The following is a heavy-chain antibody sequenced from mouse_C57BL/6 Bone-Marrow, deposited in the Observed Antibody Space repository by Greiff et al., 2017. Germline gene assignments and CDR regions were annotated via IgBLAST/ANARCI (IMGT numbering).Heavy chain of an antibody. J-gene: IGHJ3*01. CDR1: GYAFSSSW. D-gene: IGHD2-2*01. Sequence: VQLQQSGPELVKPGASVKISCKASGYAFSSSWMNWVKQRPGQGLEWIGRIYPGDGDTNYNGKFKGKATLTADKSSSTAYMQLSSLTSEDSAVXFCAGGGYDAWFAYWGQGTLVTVSA. V-gene: IGHV1-82*01. CDR2: IYPGDGDT. CDR3: AGGGYDAWFAY.